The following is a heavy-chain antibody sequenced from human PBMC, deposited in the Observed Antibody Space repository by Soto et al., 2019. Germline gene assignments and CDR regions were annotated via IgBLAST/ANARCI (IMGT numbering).Heavy chain of an antibody. CDR1: VDSINNYY. Sequence: VRLQESGPGLVEPSETLSLTCSVSVDSINNYYWRWIRQPAGKGLEWIGRIYSSGSANYNPSLKTRGTMSVDTSKNQVFLSVTSVTAADTAVYFCARGGTRSADLPTYWGQGIQVIVSS. CDR2: IYSSGSA. CDR3: ARGGTRSADLPTY. V-gene: IGHV4-4*07. J-gene: IGHJ4*02. D-gene: IGHD1-1*01.